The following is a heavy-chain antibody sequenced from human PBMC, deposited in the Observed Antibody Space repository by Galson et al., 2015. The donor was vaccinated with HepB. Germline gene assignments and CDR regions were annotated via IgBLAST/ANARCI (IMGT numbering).Heavy chain of an antibody. D-gene: IGHD3-16*01. Sequence: SLRLSCAASGFTFDDYAMHWVRQAPGKGLEWVSGISWNSDNIGYADSVKGRFTISRDNAKNSLYLQMNSLRAEDTALYYCAKNTFGGVIGHCDYWGQGTLVTVSS. CDR2: ISWNSDNI. CDR1: GFTFDDYA. CDR3: AKNTFGGVIGHCDY. J-gene: IGHJ4*02. V-gene: IGHV3-9*01.